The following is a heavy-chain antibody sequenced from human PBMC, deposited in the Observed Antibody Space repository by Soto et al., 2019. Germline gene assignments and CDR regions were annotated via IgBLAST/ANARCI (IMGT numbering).Heavy chain of an antibody. CDR3: ASGGQQLVHGWFGP. V-gene: IGHV1-69*01. D-gene: IGHD6-13*01. CDR1: GGTFSSYA. Sequence: QVQLVQSGAEVKKPGSSVKVSCKASGGTFSSYAISWVRQAPGQGLEWMGGIIPIFGTANYAQKFQGRVTITADEATSTAYMELSSLSSDDPAVYYCASGGQQLVHGWFGPWGNGTLVTVSS. CDR2: IIPIFGTA. J-gene: IGHJ5*02.